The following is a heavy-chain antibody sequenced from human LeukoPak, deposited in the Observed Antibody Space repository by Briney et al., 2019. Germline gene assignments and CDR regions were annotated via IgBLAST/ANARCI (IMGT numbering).Heavy chain of an antibody. Sequence: PSETLSLTRAVYGGSFTDYYWTWIRQPPGEGLEWIGEINHSGSTNYNPSLKSRVTVSVDPSKNQFSLILSSVTAADTAVYYCARRDTTLVTSFDFWGQGNLVTVSS. CDR2: INHSGST. CDR1: GGSFTDYY. CDR3: ARRDTTLVTSFDF. D-gene: IGHD5-18*01. V-gene: IGHV4-34*01. J-gene: IGHJ4*02.